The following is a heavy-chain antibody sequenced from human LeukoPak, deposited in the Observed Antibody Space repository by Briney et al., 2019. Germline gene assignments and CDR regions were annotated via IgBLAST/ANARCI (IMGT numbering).Heavy chain of an antibody. Sequence: RGSPRDSCAASGFTFSDYYMSWICQAPGKGLEWVSYISGSTTYTNYADSVKGRFTISRDNAKNSLYLQMNSLRAEDTAVYYCARDYREAPGERDYLGQGTLVTVSS. J-gene: IGHJ4*02. CDR2: ISGSTTYT. CDR3: ARDYREAPGERDY. CDR1: GFTFSDYY. D-gene: IGHD7-27*01. V-gene: IGHV3-11*05.